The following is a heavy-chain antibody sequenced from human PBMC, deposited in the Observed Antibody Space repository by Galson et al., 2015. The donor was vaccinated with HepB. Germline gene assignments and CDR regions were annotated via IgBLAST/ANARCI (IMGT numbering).Heavy chain of an antibody. V-gene: IGHV3-11*01. D-gene: IGHD5-18*01. CDR3: AGGYSYDYSFGSPYSGYAYY. CDR1: GFTFSDYY. J-gene: IGHJ4*02. Sequence: SLRLSCAASGFTFSDYYMSWIRQAPGKGLEWVSYISSSGSTKYYADSVKGRFTISRDNAKNSLYLQMNSLRAEDTAVYYCAGGYSYDYSFGSPYSGYAYYWGQGTLVTVSS. CDR2: ISSSGSTK.